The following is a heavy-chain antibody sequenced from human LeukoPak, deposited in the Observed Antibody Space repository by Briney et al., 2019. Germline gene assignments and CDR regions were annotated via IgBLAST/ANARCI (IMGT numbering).Heavy chain of an antibody. J-gene: IGHJ4*02. CDR1: GYTFTNYY. V-gene: IGHV1-46*01. CDR3: AREGYDSGTYYYY. CDR2: INPSGGST. D-gene: IGHD3-10*01. Sequence: EASVKVSCKTSGYTFTNYYIHWVRRAPGQGLEWMGIINPSGGSTSYAQKFQDRVTMTRDTSTSTVYMELSSLKPEDTAVYYRAREGYDSGTYYYYWGQGTLVTVSS.